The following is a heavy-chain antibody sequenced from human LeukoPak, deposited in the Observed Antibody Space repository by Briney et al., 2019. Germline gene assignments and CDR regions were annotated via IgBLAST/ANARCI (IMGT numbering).Heavy chain of an antibody. Sequence: GGSLRLSCAASGFTFSSYAMSWVRQAPGKGLEWVATISGSGGNTYYADSVKGRFTISRDNSKNTLYLQMNSLRADDTAVYYCARSTEDYYYYYMDVWGKGTTVTVSS. V-gene: IGHV3-23*01. CDR3: ARSTEDYYYYYMDV. CDR1: GFTFSSYA. CDR2: ISGSGGNT. J-gene: IGHJ6*03.